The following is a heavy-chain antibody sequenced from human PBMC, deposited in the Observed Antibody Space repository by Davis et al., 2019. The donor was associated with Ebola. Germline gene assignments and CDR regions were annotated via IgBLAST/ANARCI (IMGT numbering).Heavy chain of an antibody. CDR3: AKSFLYCSSTSCYTSYGMDV. J-gene: IGHJ6*02. V-gene: IGHV3-9*01. CDR1: GFTFDDYA. Sequence: PGGSLRLSCAASGFTFDDYAMHWVRQAPGKGLEWVSGISWNSGSIGYADSVKGRFTISRDNSKNTLYLQMNSLRAEDTAVYYCAKSFLYCSSTSCYTSYGMDVWGQGTTVTVSS. D-gene: IGHD2-2*02. CDR2: ISWNSGSI.